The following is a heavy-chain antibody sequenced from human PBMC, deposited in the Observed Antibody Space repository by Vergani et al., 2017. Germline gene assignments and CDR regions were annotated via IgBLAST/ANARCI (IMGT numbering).Heavy chain of an antibody. CDR3: ARGPIYYYYYYMDV. Sequence: VQLVESGGGVVQPGRSLRLSCAASGFTFSSYGMHWVRQAPGKGLEWVSSIRGDGGDIFYVDSVKGRFTISRDNAKNSLYLQMNSLRAEDTAVYFCARGPIYYYYYYMDVWGKGTTVTVSS. V-gene: IGHV3-21*01. CDR1: GFTFSSYG. CDR2: IRGDGGDI. D-gene: IGHD2-2*02. J-gene: IGHJ6*03.